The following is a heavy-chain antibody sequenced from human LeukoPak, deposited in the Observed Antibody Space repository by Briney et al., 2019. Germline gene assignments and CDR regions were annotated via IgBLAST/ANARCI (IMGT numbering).Heavy chain of an antibody. D-gene: IGHD2-8*01. Sequence: GGSLRLSCAASDFTVGSNYMTWVRQAPGKGLEWVSVIYSGGKTFYADSVKGRFTISRGDSKNTLYLQMNSLRAEDTAIYYCARDGDDTTNWWGQGTLVTVSS. CDR1: DFTVGSNY. CDR2: IYSGGKT. CDR3: ARDGDDTTNW. J-gene: IGHJ4*02. V-gene: IGHV3-53*01.